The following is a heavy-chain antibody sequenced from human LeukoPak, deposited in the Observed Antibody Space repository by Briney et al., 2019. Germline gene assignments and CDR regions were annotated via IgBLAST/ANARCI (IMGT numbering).Heavy chain of an antibody. CDR3: ARDVYSYCQSPYAFDI. CDR1: GFTVSSNY. J-gene: IGHJ3*02. D-gene: IGHD5-18*01. CDR2: IKQDGSEK. V-gene: IGHV3-7*01. Sequence: GGSLRLSCAASGFTVSSNYMSWVRQAPGKGLEWVANIKQDGSEKYYVDSVKGRFTISRDNAKNSLYLQMNSLRAEDTAVYYCARDVYSYCQSPYAFDIWGQGTMVTVSS.